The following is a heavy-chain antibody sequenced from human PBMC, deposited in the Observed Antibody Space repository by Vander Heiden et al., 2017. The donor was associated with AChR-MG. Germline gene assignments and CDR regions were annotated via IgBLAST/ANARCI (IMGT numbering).Heavy chain of an antibody. D-gene: IGHD6-19*01. CDR3: AKGRSAVAGGVFHY. CDR2: ITGSGTNT. CDR1: GFISHNYV. J-gene: IGHJ4*02. Sequence: EVQVLVSGGGLVQSGGSLRRSCAASGFISHNYVMSWVRQAPGKRLEWLSLITGSGTNTYYADSVKGRFTISRDNSKNTLYLQMNSLRAEDTAVYYCAKGRSAVAGGVFHYWGQGSLVTVSS. V-gene: IGHV3-23*01.